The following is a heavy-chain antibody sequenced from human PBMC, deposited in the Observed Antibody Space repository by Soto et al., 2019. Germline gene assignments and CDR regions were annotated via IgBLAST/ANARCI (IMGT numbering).Heavy chain of an antibody. J-gene: IGHJ6*02. D-gene: IGHD3-10*01. Sequence: PSETLSLTCTVSGGSISRYYWSWIRQPPGKGLEWIGYIYYSGSTNYNPSLRSRVTISVDTSKNQFSLKLSSVTAADTAVYYCARGELWFGEFKGGMDVWGQGTTVTVSS. CDR2: IYYSGST. V-gene: IGHV4-59*01. CDR1: GGSISRYY. CDR3: ARGELWFGEFKGGMDV.